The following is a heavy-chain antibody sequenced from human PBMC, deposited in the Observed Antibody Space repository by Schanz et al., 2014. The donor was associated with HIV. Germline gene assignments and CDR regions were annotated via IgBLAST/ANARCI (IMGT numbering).Heavy chain of an antibody. J-gene: IGHJ5*02. Sequence: QVQLVQSGAAVKKPGASVKVSCKASGYTFIGYYMHWVRQAPGQGLEWMGLINPYDGSTSNAQKFQGRVTMTRDTSTSTVYMQLSSLTSDDTAVYYCAREKTTLNWFDPWGQGTLVTVSS. V-gene: IGHV1-46*01. D-gene: IGHD4-4*01. CDR2: INPYDGST. CDR3: AREKTTLNWFDP. CDR1: GYTFIGYY.